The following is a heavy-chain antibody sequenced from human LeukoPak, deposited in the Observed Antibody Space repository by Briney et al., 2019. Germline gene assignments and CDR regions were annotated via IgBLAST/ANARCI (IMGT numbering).Heavy chain of an antibody. Sequence: GASVKVSCKASGYTFTSYYVHWVRQAPGQGLEWMGIINPSGGSTSYAQRFQGGVTMTRDTSTSTVYMEPSRLRSEDTAVYYCARKSSKGNAGYFQHWGQGTLVTVSS. J-gene: IGHJ1*01. D-gene: IGHD4-23*01. CDR2: INPSGGST. CDR3: ARKSSKGNAGYFQH. CDR1: GYTFTSYY. V-gene: IGHV1-46*01.